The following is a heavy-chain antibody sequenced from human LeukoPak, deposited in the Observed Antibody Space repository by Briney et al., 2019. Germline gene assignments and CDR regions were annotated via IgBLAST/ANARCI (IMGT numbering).Heavy chain of an antibody. CDR2: ISSKGSST. Sequence: GGSLRLSCSASGFTFSSYGMHWVRQAPGKGLEYVSCISSKGSSTYYAESVKGRFTIPRDNSKNTLHLQMSSLRADDTAVYYCVKSGTWADFDSWAQGTLVSVSS. CDR3: VKSGTWADFDS. V-gene: IGHV3-64D*09. CDR1: GFTFSSYG. D-gene: IGHD1-26*01. J-gene: IGHJ4*02.